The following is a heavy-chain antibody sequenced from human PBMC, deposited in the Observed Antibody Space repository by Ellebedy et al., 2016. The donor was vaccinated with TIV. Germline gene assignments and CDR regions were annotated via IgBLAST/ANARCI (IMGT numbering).Heavy chain of an antibody. CDR1: GYSFTRYW. CDR2: IYPADSDT. Sequence: GESLKISXKGSGYSFTRYWLGWVRQMPGKGLEWMGIIYPADSDTRYSPSFQGQVTISADRSISTAYLLWGSLKASDTAIYYCARPSLYSGSSRYGMDVWGQGTTVTVSS. V-gene: IGHV5-51*01. D-gene: IGHD6-6*01. J-gene: IGHJ6*02. CDR3: ARPSLYSGSSRYGMDV.